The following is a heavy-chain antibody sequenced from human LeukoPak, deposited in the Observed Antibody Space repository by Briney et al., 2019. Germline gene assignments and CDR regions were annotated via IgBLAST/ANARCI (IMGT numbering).Heavy chain of an antibody. CDR1: GFTLSNYD. D-gene: IGHD7-27*01. J-gene: IGHJ4*02. CDR2: IGSGGYT. CDR3: AKKLPGASYYFDF. V-gene: IGHV3-23*01. Sequence: GGSLRLSCIASGFTLSNYDMTWVRQTPGKGLEYVSSIGSGGYTFYAGSVKGRFSISRNISQNTVYLQMNSLRAEDTAMYFCAKKLPGASYYFDFWGQGTLVTVSS.